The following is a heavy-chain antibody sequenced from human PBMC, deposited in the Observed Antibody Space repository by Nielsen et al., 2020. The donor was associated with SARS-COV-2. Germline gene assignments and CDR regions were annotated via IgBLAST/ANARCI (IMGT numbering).Heavy chain of an antibody. CDR3: ARGAQRVTIDY. J-gene: IGHJ4*02. Sequence: GESLKISCAASGFTFSSYWMSWVRQAPGKGLEWVANIKQDGSEKYYVDSVKGRFTISRDNAKNSLYLQMNSLRAEDTAVYYCARGAQRVTIDYWGQGTLVTVSS. D-gene: IGHD1-26*01. V-gene: IGHV3-7*01. CDR1: GFTFSSYW. CDR2: IKQDGSEK.